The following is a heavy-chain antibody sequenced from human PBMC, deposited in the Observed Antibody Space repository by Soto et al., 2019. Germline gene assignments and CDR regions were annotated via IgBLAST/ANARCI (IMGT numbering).Heavy chain of an antibody. CDR2: IYWDDDK. CDR3: AHSTGRQLVLNWFDP. J-gene: IGHJ5*02. Sequence: QITLKESGPTLVKPTQTLTLTCTFSGFSLSTSGVGVGWIRQPPGKALEWLALIYWDDDKRYSPSLKSRLTITKDTSKHHVVHKMTNMDPGDTATYYCAHSTGRQLVLNWFDPCGQGTLVTVSS. V-gene: IGHV2-5*02. D-gene: IGHD6-6*01. CDR1: GFSLSTSGVG.